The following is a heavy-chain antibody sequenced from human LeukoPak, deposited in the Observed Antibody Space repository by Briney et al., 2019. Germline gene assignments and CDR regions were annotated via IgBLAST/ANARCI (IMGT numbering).Heavy chain of an antibody. V-gene: IGHV4-39*07. D-gene: IGHD3-22*01. CDR2: IYYSGST. J-gene: IGHJ4*02. Sequence: SETLSLTCTVSGGSISSSSYYWGWIRQPPGKGLEWIGSIYYSGSTYYNPSLKSRVTISVDPSKNQFSLKLSSVTAADTAVYYCAREPGYYDSSGYLNYWGQGTLVTVSS. CDR3: AREPGYYDSSGYLNY. CDR1: GGSISSSSYY.